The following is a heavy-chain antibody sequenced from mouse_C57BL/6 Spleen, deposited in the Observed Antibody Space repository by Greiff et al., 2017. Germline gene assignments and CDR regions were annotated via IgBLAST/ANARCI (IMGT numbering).Heavy chain of an antibody. Sequence: EVQRVESGGGLVKPGGSLKLSCAASGFTFSDYGMHWVRQAPEKGLEWVAYISSGSSTIYYADTVKGRFTISRDNAKKTLFLQMTSLRSEDTAMYYCARAGIYYGNYVGYFDVWGTGTTVTVSS. CDR1: GFTFSDYG. V-gene: IGHV5-17*01. CDR2: ISSGSSTI. J-gene: IGHJ1*03. D-gene: IGHD2-1*01. CDR3: ARAGIYYGNYVGYFDV.